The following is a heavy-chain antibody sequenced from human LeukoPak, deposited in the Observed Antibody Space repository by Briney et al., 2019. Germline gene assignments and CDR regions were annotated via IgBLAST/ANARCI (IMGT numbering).Heavy chain of an antibody. CDR3: ARDGPEGGDY. CDR1: GGTFSSYA. CDR2: INPSGGST. Sequence: ASVKVSCKASGGTFSSYAISWVRQAPGQGLEWVGIINPSGGSTSYAQKFQGRVTMTRDTSTSTVYMELSSLRSEDTAVYYCARDGPEGGDYWGQGTLVTVSS. V-gene: IGHV1-46*01. D-gene: IGHD1-14*01. J-gene: IGHJ4*02.